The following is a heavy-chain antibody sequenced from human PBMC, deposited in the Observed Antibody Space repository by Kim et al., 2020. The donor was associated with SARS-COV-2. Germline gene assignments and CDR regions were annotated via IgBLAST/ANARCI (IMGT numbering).Heavy chain of an antibody. CDR1: GFTVSSNY. CDR2: IYSGGST. V-gene: IGHV3-53*01. D-gene: IGHD3-10*01. J-gene: IGHJ2*01. Sequence: GGSLRLSCAASGFTVSSNYMSWVRQAPGKGLEWVSVIYSGGSTYYADSVKGRFTISRDNSKNTLYLQMNSLRAEDTAVYYCARIKGDLRSTMVRGVITNWYFDLWGRGTLVTVSS. CDR3: ARIKGDLRSTMVRGVITNWYFDL.